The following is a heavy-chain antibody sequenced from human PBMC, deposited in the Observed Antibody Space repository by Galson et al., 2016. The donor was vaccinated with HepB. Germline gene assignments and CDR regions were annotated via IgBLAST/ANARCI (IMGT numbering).Heavy chain of an antibody. D-gene: IGHD2-21*01. CDR3: ARGKSGYSVFRLEW. J-gene: IGHJ4*02. CDR1: GDSVSSNSAA. Sequence: CAISGDSVSSNSAAWNWIRQSPSRGLEWLGRTYYRSKWYYDYAVSVESRIRINPGTYKNQFSLKLNSVTPENTAVYYCARGKSGYSVFRLEWWGQGTLVTVSS. V-gene: IGHV6-1*01. CDR2: TYYRSKWYY.